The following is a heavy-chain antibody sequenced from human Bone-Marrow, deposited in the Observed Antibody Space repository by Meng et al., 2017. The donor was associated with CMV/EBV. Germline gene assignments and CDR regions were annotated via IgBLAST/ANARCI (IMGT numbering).Heavy chain of an antibody. CDR3: ARGFKKYQLPRPSRFDP. D-gene: IGHD2-2*01. CDR1: GYTFTSYG. CDR2: INPHSGGT. V-gene: IGHV1-2*02. Sequence: ASVKVSCKASGYTFTSYGISWVRQAPGQGLEWVGWINPHSGGTNYAQKFQGRVTLTRDTSISTAYMELSSLRSEDTAVYYCARGFKKYQLPRPSRFDPWGQGTLVTVSS. J-gene: IGHJ5*02.